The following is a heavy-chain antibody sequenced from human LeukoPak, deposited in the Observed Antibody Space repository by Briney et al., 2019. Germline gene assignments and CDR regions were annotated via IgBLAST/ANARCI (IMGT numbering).Heavy chain of an antibody. CDR2: TYYRSKWYN. CDR1: GDSVSSNSAA. D-gene: IGHD5-18*01. V-gene: IGHV6-1*01. J-gene: IGHJ5*02. Sequence: SQTLSLTCAISGDSVSSNSAAWNWIRQSPSRGLEWLGRTYYRSKWYNDYAVSVKSRISINPDTARNQFSLQLNSVTPEDTAVYYCARTQWIQLIHWSDPWGQGTLVTVSS. CDR3: ARTQWIQLIHWSDP.